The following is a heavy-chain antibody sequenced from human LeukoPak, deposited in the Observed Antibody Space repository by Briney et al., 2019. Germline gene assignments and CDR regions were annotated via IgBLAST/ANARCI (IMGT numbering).Heavy chain of an antibody. CDR2: ISYDRNNE. Sequence: GRSLRLSCAASGFTFDTYGMHWVRQAPGKGLEWVAVISYDRNNENYVDSVKGRFTISRDNSKNTLYLQMNSLRAEDTAVYYCATRSIYYYYFDYWGQGTLVTVSS. D-gene: IGHD3-22*01. CDR3: ATRSIYYYYFDY. CDR1: GFTFDTYG. J-gene: IGHJ4*02. V-gene: IGHV3-30*03.